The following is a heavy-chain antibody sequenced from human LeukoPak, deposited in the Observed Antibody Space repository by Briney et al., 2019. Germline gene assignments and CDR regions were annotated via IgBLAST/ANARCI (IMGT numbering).Heavy chain of an antibody. CDR3: ARGEWLFNY. Sequence: ASVKVSCKASGGTFSSYAISWVRQAPGQGLEWMGRIIPILGIPNYAQKFQGRVTITADKSTTTAYMELSSLRSEDTAVYFCARGEWLFNYWGQGTLVTVSS. J-gene: IGHJ4*02. CDR1: GGTFSSYA. D-gene: IGHD6-19*01. CDR2: IIPILGIP. V-gene: IGHV1-69*04.